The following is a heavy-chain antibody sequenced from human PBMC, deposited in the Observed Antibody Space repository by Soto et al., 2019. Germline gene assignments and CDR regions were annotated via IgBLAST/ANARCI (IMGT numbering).Heavy chain of an antibody. D-gene: IGHD6-13*01. Sequence: QVQLVQSGAEVKQPGSSAKVSCKASGGTFSSYRINWVRQAPGQGLEWVGGIVAMRRTADYAQTFQGRVSITADESARTSYLELRSLKSQDTAVYYCVRDSGAKLSSSWGQGTPVTVSS. V-gene: IGHV1-69*01. CDR2: IVAMRRTA. CDR3: VRDSGAKLSSS. J-gene: IGHJ4*02. CDR1: GGTFSSYR.